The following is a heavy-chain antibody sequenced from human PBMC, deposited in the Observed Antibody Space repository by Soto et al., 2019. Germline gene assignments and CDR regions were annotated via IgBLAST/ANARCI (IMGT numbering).Heavy chain of an antibody. CDR2: TSYIGST. Sequence: TSETLSLTCIVSGGSITSYHWSWIRQFPGKGLDWIAYTSYIGSTNYNPSLKSRVTMSVDTSRNQLSLNLTSVTAADTAVYYCARGYSPALGAPWARVNWFDPWGQGTLVTVSS. CDR1: GGSITSYH. J-gene: IGHJ5*02. D-gene: IGHD1-26*01. V-gene: IGHV4-59*01. CDR3: ARGYSPALGAPWARVNWFDP.